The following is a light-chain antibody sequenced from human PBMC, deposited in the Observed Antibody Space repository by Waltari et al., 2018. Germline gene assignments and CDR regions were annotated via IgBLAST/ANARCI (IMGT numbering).Light chain of an antibody. CDR1: QSVSSY. V-gene: IGKV3-11*01. CDR2: DAS. Sequence: VLTQSPATLSLSPGTRATISCRASQSVSSYLAWYQQKPGQAPRLLIYDASNRATGIPARFSGSGSGTDFTLTISSLEPEDFAVYYCQQRSNWPLTFGGGTKVEIK. CDR3: QQRSNWPLT. J-gene: IGKJ4*01.